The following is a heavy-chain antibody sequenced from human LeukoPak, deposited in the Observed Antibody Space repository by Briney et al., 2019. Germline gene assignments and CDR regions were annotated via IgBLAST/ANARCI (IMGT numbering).Heavy chain of an antibody. CDR3: ARVPVVPAAGTYYYYGMDV. CDR2: IIPIFGTA. CDR1: GGTFSSYA. D-gene: IGHD2-2*01. Sequence: GASVKVSCKASGGTFSSYAISWVRQAPGQGLEWMGGIIPIFGTANYAQKFQGRVTITADESTSTAYMELSSLRSEDPAVYYCARVPVVPAAGTYYYYGMDVWGKGTTVTVSS. V-gene: IGHV1-69*13. J-gene: IGHJ6*04.